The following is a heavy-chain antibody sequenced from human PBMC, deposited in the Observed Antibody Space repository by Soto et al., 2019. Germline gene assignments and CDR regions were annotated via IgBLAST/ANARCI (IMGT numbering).Heavy chain of an antibody. CDR1: GYTFTSYD. CDR2: MNPNSGNT. CDR3: ARPTVTTMGWFDP. J-gene: IGHJ5*02. D-gene: IGHD4-4*01. V-gene: IGHV1-8*01. Sequence: ASVKVSCKASGYTFTSYDINWVRQATGQGLEWMGWMNPNSGNTGYAQKFQGRVTMTRNTSISTAYMELSSLRSEDTAVYYCARPTVTTMGWFDPWRQGTLVTVSS.